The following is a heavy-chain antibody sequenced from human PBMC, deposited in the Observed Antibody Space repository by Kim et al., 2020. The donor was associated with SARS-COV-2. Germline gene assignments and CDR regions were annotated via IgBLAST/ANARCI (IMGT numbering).Heavy chain of an antibody. CDR2: IRISDGAI. Sequence: GGSLRLSCAASGFTFSDYSMNWVRQAPGKGLEWISYIRISDGAIFYADSVRGRFTISTDNAKNSLYLQMNSLRAEDTAVYYCARDLGSSFDYWGQGSLVT. V-gene: IGHV3-48*04. CDR1: GFTFSDYS. CDR3: ARDLGSSFDY. J-gene: IGHJ4*02.